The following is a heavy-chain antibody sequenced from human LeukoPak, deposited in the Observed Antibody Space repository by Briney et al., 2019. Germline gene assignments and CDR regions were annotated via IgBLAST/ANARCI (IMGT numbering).Heavy chain of an antibody. CDR1: GFTISSYA. CDR3: AKLELYDSSGYSRQEFDY. D-gene: IGHD3-22*01. Sequence: PGGSLRLSCAASGFTISSYAMSWVRQAPGKGLEWVSAISGSGGSTYYADSVKGRFTISRDNSKNTLYLQMNSLRAEDTAVYYCAKLELYDSSGYSRQEFDYWGQGTLVTVSS. J-gene: IGHJ4*02. V-gene: IGHV3-23*01. CDR2: ISGSGGST.